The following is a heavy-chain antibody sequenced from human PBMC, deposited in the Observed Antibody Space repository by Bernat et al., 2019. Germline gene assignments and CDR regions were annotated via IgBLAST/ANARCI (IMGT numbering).Heavy chain of an antibody. J-gene: IGHJ3*02. CDR2: TSYDGSNR. CDR3: ATSLGREGFCSSTTCYAFDI. CDR1: GFTFSSYG. V-gene: IGHV3-30*03. D-gene: IGHD2-2*01. Sequence: QVQLVESGGGVVQPGRSLRLSCAASGFTFSSYGMDWVRQAPGKGLEWVAVTSYDGSNRYYSDSVKGRFTISRDNSKNTLYLQMKSLRVEDTAVYYCATSLGREGFCSSTTCYAFDIWGQGTMVTVSS.